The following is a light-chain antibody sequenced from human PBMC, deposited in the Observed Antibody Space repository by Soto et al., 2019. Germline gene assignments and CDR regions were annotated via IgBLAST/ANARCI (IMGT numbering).Light chain of an antibody. V-gene: IGKV1-5*01. Sequence: DIQMTQSPSTLSASVGDRVTITCRASQSISSWLAWYQQKPGKAPKLLIYDASSLESGVPSRFSGSGSGTEFTLTISSLQPDDFATYYCKQYNSWWTCGQGTKVDIK. J-gene: IGKJ1*01. CDR1: QSISSW. CDR2: DAS. CDR3: KQYNSWWT.